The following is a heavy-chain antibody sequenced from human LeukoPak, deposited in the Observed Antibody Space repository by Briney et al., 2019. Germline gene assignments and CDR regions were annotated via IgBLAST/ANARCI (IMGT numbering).Heavy chain of an antibody. CDR2: IYHSGST. V-gene: IGHV4-38-2*01. J-gene: IGHJ3*02. CDR3: ASSLFLNAFVI. CDR1: GHSISSGYY. Sequence: SETLSLTCAVSGHSISSGYYWGWIRQPPGKGLEWIGSIYHSGSTYYNPSLKSRVTISVDTSKNQFSLKLSSVTAADTAVYYCASSLFLNAFVIWGQGTMVTVSS. D-gene: IGHD2/OR15-2a*01.